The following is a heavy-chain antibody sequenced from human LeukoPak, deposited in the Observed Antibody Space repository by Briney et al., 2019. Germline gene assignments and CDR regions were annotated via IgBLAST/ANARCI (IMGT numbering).Heavy chain of an antibody. Sequence: GGSLRLSCAASGFTFSSYGMHWVRQAPGKGLEWVAVISYDGSNKYYADSVKGRFTISRDNSKNALYLQMNSLRAEDTAVYYCAKATDDYWGQGTLVTVSS. CDR3: AKATDDY. V-gene: IGHV3-30*18. CDR2: ISYDGSNK. J-gene: IGHJ4*02. CDR1: GFTFSSYG.